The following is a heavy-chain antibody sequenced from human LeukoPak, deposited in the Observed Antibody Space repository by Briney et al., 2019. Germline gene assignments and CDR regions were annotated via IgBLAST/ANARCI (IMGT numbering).Heavy chain of an antibody. Sequence: SETLSLTCTVSGGSVNSGDSYWSWIRQPPGKGLEWIGDIYNSGSTNYNPSLGSRVTISVDTSKNQFSLKLNSVTAADTAVYYCVRDRELTYWSQGTLVTVSS. J-gene: IGHJ4*02. CDR2: IYNSGST. V-gene: IGHV4-61*08. CDR1: GGSVNSGDSY. CDR3: VRDRELTY. D-gene: IGHD1-26*01.